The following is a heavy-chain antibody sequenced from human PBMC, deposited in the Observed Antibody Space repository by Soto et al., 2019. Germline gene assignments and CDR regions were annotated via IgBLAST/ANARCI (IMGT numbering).Heavy chain of an antibody. CDR3: ARGYSGYDRNYYYYYMDV. V-gene: IGHV1-18*01. CDR2: ISAYNGNT. Sequence: ASVKVSCKASGYTFTSYGISWVRQAPGQGLEWMGWISAYNGNTNYAQKLQGRVTMTTDTSTSTAYMELRSLISDDTAVYYCARGYSGYDRNYYYYYMDVWGKGTTVTVSS. CDR1: GYTFTSYG. D-gene: IGHD5-12*01. J-gene: IGHJ6*03.